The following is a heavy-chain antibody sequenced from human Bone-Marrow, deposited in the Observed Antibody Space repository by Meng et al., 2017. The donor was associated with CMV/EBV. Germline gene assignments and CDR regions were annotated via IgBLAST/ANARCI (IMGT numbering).Heavy chain of an antibody. J-gene: IGHJ3*02. Sequence: ALVKVSCKASGYTFTGYYMHWVRQAPGQGLEWMGWINPNSGGTNYAQKFQGRVTMTRDTSISTAYMELSRLRSDDTAVYYCATQSMIVVVAGAFDIWGQGTMVTVSS. D-gene: IGHD3-22*01. CDR3: ATQSMIVVVAGAFDI. CDR1: GYTFTGYY. CDR2: INPNSGGT. V-gene: IGHV1-2*02.